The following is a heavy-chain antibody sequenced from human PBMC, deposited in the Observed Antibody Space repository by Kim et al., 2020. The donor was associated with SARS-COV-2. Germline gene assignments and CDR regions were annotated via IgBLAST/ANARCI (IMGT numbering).Heavy chain of an antibody. CDR2: IYPGDSDT. Sequence: AESLKISCKGSGYSFTRYWIGWVRQMPGKGLEWMGIIYPGDSDTRYSPSFQGQVTMSADKSISTAYLQWSSLKASDTAMYYCARNRHSGGGTSMALPDLYYYGMDVWGQGTTVTVSS. J-gene: IGHJ6*02. D-gene: IGHD3-16*01. CDR1: GYSFTRYW. CDR3: ARNRHSGGGTSMALPDLYYYGMDV. V-gene: IGHV5-51*01.